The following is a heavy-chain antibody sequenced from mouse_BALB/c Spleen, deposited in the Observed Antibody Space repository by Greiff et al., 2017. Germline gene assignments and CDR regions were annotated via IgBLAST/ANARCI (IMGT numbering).Heavy chain of an antibody. Sequence: EVKLVESGGGLVKPGGSLKLSCAASGFTFSSYAMSWVRQSPEKRLVWVAEISSGGSYTYYPDTVTGRFTISRDNAKNTLYLEMSSLRSEDTAMYYCARDGDWDGGNYFDYWGQGTTLTVSS. CDR3: ARDGDWDGGNYFDY. CDR2: ISSGGSYT. CDR1: GFTFSSYA. V-gene: IGHV5-9-4*01. D-gene: IGHD4-1*01. J-gene: IGHJ2*01.